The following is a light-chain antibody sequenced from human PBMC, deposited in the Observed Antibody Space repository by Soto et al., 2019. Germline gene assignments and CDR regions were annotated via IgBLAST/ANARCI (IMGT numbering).Light chain of an antibody. V-gene: IGKV1-27*01. CDR1: QDISVS. Sequence: DIQMTQSPSSLSASVGDRVTITCRASQDISVSLAWYQQKPGKVPKLLIYSASTLQSGVPSRFSGSGSGTDFTLTISSLQPEDVATYCCQNFNTAPLTFGQGTRLEIK. CDR2: SAS. CDR3: QNFNTAPLT. J-gene: IGKJ5*01.